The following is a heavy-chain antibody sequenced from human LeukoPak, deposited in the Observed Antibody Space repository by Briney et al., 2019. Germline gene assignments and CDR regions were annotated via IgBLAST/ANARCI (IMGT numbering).Heavy chain of an antibody. D-gene: IGHD3-16*02. Sequence: GVSLRLSCAASGFTFSSYWMSWVRQAPGKGLEWVANIKQDGSEKYYVDSVKGRFTISRDNAKNSLYLQMNSLRAEDTAVYYCARDRGSVYRSDYFDYWGQGTPVTVSS. CDR3: ARDRGSVYRSDYFDY. J-gene: IGHJ4*02. CDR2: IKQDGSEK. CDR1: GFTFSSYW. V-gene: IGHV3-7*01.